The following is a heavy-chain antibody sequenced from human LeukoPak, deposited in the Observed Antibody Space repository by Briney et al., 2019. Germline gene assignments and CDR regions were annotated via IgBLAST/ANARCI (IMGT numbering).Heavy chain of an antibody. V-gene: IGHV3-7*04. CDR2: IKQDGSDK. CDR3: ARLLGGNYFDN. CDR1: GITFSSYW. Sequence: GGSLRLSCAASGITFSSYWMSWVRQAPGKGLEWVANIKQDGSDKYYVDSVKGRFTISRDNAKNSLYLQLNSLTAGDTAVYYCARLLGGNYFDNWGQGTLVTVSS. D-gene: IGHD1-26*01. J-gene: IGHJ4*02.